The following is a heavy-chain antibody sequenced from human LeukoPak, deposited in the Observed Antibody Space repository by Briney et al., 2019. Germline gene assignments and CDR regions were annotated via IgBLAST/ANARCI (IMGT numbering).Heavy chain of an antibody. D-gene: IGHD6-19*01. CDR1: GGSISSYY. CDR2: IYYSGST. CDR3: ARMISSGSMAIVY. V-gene: IGHV4-59*01. J-gene: IGHJ4*02. Sequence: SETLSLTCTVSGGSISSYYWSWIRQPPGKGLEWIGYIYYSGSTNYNPSLKSRVIIPVDMSKNQFSLKLSSVTAADTAVYYCARMISSGSMAIVYWGEGTLVSASS.